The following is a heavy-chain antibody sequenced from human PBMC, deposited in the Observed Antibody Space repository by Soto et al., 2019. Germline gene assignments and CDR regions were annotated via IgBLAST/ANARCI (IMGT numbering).Heavy chain of an antibody. CDR3: ARGGGGGQLVGSPHHY. V-gene: IGHV1-69*13. CDR2: IIPIFGTA. J-gene: IGHJ4*02. D-gene: IGHD6-6*01. Sequence: SVKVSCKASGGPFSTYGINWVRQAPGQGLEWMGGIIPIFGTANYAQKFQGRVTITADESTTTAYMELSSLRSDDSAVYYCARGGGGGQLVGSPHHYWGQGTLVTVSS. CDR1: GGPFSTYG.